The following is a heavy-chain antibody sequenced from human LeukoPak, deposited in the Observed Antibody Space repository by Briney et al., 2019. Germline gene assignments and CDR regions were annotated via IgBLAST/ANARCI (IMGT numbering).Heavy chain of an antibody. V-gene: IGHV1-2*02. Sequence: GASVKVSCKASGYTFIDYYIHWLRQAPGQGLKGMGRMYPDNGGTSYAQKFQGRVTMTRDMSISTASMELSRLRSDDTAVYYCAREYYDTTGRKHAFDIWGQGTMVTVSS. J-gene: IGHJ3*02. CDR3: AREYYDTTGRKHAFDI. D-gene: IGHD3-22*01. CDR1: GYTFIDYY. CDR2: MYPDNGGT.